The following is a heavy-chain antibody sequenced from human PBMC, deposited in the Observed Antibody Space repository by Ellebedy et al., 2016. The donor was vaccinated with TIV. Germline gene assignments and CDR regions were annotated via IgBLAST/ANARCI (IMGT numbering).Heavy chain of an antibody. Sequence: MPSETLSLTCTVSGGSITSYYWNWIRQPPGKGLEWIGYISDTGSTNYNPSLKSRVTISVDMSKNQFSLKLTSVTAADTAVYYCARMRYCGGDCWYFDYWGQGTLVTVSS. CDR3: ARMRYCGGDCWYFDY. J-gene: IGHJ4*02. CDR1: GGSITSYY. V-gene: IGHV4-59*08. CDR2: ISDTGST. D-gene: IGHD2-21*02.